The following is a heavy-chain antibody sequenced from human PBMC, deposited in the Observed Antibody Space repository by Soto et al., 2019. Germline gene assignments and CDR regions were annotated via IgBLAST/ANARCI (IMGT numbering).Heavy chain of an antibody. CDR2: ISAYNGNT. Sequence: RASVKVSCKASGYTFTSYGISWVRQAPGQGLEWMGWISAYNGNTNYAQKLQGRVTMTTDTSTSTAYMELRSLRSDDTAVYYCARRGSGSYFFSYFDYWGQGTLVTVSS. V-gene: IGHV1-18*01. CDR3: ARRGSGSYFFSYFDY. J-gene: IGHJ4*02. D-gene: IGHD3-10*01. CDR1: GYTFTSYG.